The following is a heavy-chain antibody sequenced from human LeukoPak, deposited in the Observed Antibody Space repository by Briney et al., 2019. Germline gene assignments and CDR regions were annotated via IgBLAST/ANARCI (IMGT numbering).Heavy chain of an antibody. J-gene: IGHJ5*02. CDR3: ARGYYGSGSYYKTRYNWFDP. CDR2: THTSVST. Sequence: SETLSLTCTVSGDSISSNSNYYWSWIRQPAGRGLEWIGRTHTSVSTSYNPSLKSRITMSVDTSKNQFSLKLSSVTAADTAVYYCARGYYGSGSYYKTRYNWFDPWGQGTLVTVSS. D-gene: IGHD3-10*01. V-gene: IGHV4-61*02. CDR1: GDSISSNSNYY.